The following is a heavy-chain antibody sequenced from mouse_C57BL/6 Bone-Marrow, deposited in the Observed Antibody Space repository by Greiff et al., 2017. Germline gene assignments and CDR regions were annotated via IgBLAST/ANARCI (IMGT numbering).Heavy chain of an antibody. CDR3: ARSLYGKGYFDV. CDR1: GYTFTSYG. J-gene: IGHJ1*03. D-gene: IGHD2-1*01. CDR2: IYPRSGNT. Sequence: QVQLQQSGAELARPGASVKLSCKASGYTFTSYGISWVKQRPGQGLEWIGEIYPRSGNTYYNEKFKGKATLTADKSSSTAYMELRSLTSEDSAVYFCARSLYGKGYFDVWGTGTTVTVSS. V-gene: IGHV1-81*01.